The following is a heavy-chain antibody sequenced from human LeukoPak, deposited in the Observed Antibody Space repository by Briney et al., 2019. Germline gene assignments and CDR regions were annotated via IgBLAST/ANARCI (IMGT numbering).Heavy chain of an antibody. D-gene: IGHD3-22*01. CDR2: ISAYNGNT. Sequence: ASVKVSCKASGYTFTSYGINWVRQAPGQGLEWMGWISAYNGNTNYAQKLQGRVTMTTDTSTSTAYMELRSLRSDDTAVYYCARVELYYYDSSGYYLNFDYWGQGTLVTVSS. J-gene: IGHJ4*02. CDR3: ARVELYYYDSSGYYLNFDY. CDR1: GYTFTSYG. V-gene: IGHV1-18*01.